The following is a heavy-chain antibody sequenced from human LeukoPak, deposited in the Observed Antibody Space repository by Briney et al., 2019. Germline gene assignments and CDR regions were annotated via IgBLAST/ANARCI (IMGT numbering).Heavy chain of an antibody. CDR2: IYYTGNT. J-gene: IGHJ4*02. Sequence: PSETLSLTCSVSGGSISSSSYYWGWIRQPPGKGLEWIGTIYYTGNTYYNPSLKSRVTISVDTSKNQFSLKLSSVTAADTAVYYCARGGDWLFDYWGQGILVTVSS. D-gene: IGHD2-21*02. V-gene: IGHV4-39*01. CDR1: GGSISSSSYY. CDR3: ARGGDWLFDY.